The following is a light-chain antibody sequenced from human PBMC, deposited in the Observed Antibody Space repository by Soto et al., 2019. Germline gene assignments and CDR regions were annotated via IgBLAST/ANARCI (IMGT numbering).Light chain of an antibody. CDR2: ATS. CDR1: QTVSSN. CDR3: QQYKMYCPWT. V-gene: IGKV3-15*01. J-gene: IGKJ1*01. Sequence: SPPTVSVLAGEKXAXSCGASQTVSSNLAWYQHKPRRALRLLIYATSTPSTDVSARFSGGRDEPEFNLTISSLPPDDFATYYRQQYKMYCPWTFGQGTAVELK.